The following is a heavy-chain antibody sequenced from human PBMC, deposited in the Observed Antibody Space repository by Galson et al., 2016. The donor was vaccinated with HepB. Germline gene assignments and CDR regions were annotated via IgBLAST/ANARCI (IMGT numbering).Heavy chain of an antibody. CDR2: FHYSGRT. D-gene: IGHD1-26*01. CDR3: ASPARGTHYGEYFVT. J-gene: IGHJ1*01. V-gene: IGHV4-39*01. CDR1: GGSIISAHYY. Sequence: SETLSLTCTVSGGSIISAHYYWGWIRQPPGKGLEWMGSFHYSGRTDYNPSLRGRVTISADTSKNQFFLKVTSVTVADTAMYFGASPARGTHYGEYFVTWGQGTLVTVSS.